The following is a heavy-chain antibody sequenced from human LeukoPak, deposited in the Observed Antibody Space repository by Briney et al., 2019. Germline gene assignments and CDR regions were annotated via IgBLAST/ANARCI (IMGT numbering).Heavy chain of an antibody. V-gene: IGHV4-59*11. CDR3: ARDGARLTGTSGMDV. D-gene: IGHD6-6*01. J-gene: IGHJ6*02. Sequence: PSETLSLTCTVSVDSMTKHYWSWIRQPPGEGLEWIGFFHYSGHTDYNPSLKSRVTISVDMSKRQFSLKVSSVTAADTAVYYCARDGARLTGTSGMDVWGQGTTVIVSS. CDR2: FHYSGHT. CDR1: VDSMTKHY.